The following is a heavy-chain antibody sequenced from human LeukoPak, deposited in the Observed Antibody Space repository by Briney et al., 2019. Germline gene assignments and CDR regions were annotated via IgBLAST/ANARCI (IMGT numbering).Heavy chain of an antibody. CDR3: ASSSPVRGVQSFGDAFDI. V-gene: IGHV4-39*01. D-gene: IGHD3-10*01. CDR1: GGSISSSSYY. CDR2: IYYSGST. Sequence: PSETLSLTCTVSGGSISSSSYYWGWLRQPPGKGLEWIGSIYYSGSTYYNPSLKSRVTISVDTSKNQFSLKLSSVTAADTAVYYCASSSPVRGVQSFGDAFDIWGQGTMVTVSS. J-gene: IGHJ3*02.